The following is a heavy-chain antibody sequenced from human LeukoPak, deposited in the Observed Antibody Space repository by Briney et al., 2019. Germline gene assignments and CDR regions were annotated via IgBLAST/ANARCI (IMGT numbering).Heavy chain of an antibody. D-gene: IGHD5-18*01. J-gene: IGHJ6*02. CDR3: ARRQLRQLWQAYYGMDV. V-gene: IGHV4-34*01. CDR2: INHSGST. CDR1: GGSFSGYY. Sequence: PSETLSLTCAVYGGSFSGYYWSWIRQPPGKGLEWIGEINHSGSTNYNPSLKSRVTISVDTSKNQFSLKLSSVTAADTAVYYYARRQLRQLWQAYYGMDVWGQGTTVTVSS.